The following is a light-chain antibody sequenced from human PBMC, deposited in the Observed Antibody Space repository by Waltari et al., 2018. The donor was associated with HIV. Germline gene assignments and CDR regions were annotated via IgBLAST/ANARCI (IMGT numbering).Light chain of an antibody. Sequence: QSALTQPRSVSGSPVQSVTISCTGTSNDVGDSNYVSWYQQHPGKAPKVMIYDVTKRPSGVPDRFSGSKSGNTASLTISGLQAEDEADYYCCSYTGTYTLLFGGGTKLTVL. CDR2: DVT. CDR3: CSYTGTYTLL. V-gene: IGLV2-11*01. J-gene: IGLJ3*02. CDR1: SNDVGDSNY.